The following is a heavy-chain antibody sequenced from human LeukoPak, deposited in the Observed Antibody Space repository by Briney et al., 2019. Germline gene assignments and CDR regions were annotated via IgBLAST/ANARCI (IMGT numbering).Heavy chain of an antibody. D-gene: IGHD3-10*01. V-gene: IGHV1-2*02. CDR2: INPNSGGT. CDR1: GYTFTGYY. J-gene: IGHJ5*02. CDR3: ARDPMVRGIYNWFDP. Sequence: ASVKVSCKASGYTFTGYYIHWVRQAPGQGLEWLGWINPNSGGTNYAQKFQGRVTMTTDTSIGTAYMELSRLRSDDTAVYYCARDPMVRGIYNWFDPWGQGTLVTVSS.